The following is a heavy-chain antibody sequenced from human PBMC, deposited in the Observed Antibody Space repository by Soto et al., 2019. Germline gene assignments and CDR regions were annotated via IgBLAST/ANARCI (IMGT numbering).Heavy chain of an antibody. Sequence: LSLTCAVYGGSFSGYYWSWIRQPPGKGLEWIGEINHSGSTNYNPSLKSRVTISVDTSKNQFSLKLSSVTAADTAVYYCARALGVYSYGYGYYYYGMDVWGQGTTVTVSS. CDR1: GGSFSGYY. CDR3: ARALGVYSYGYGYYYYGMDV. V-gene: IGHV4-34*01. CDR2: INHSGST. J-gene: IGHJ6*02. D-gene: IGHD5-18*01.